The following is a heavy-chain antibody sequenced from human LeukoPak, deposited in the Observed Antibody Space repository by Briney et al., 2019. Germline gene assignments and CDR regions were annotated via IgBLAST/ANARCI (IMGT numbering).Heavy chain of an antibody. CDR3: ARGLRYFDWRNEGYYYYMDV. CDR2: IIPNSGDT. J-gene: IGHJ6*03. D-gene: IGHD3-9*01. Sequence: ASVKVSCKASGYTFTGYYMHWVRQAPGQGLEWMGWIIPNSGDTDYAQNFQGRVTMTRDTSISTAYMELSRLRSDDTAVYYCARGLRYFDWRNEGYYYYMDVWGKGTTVTISS. CDR1: GYTFTGYY. V-gene: IGHV1-2*02.